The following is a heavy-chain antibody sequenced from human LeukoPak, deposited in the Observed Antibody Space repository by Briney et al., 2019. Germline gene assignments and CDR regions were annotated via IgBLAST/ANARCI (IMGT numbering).Heavy chain of an antibody. CDR1: GFTVSSNY. J-gene: IGHJ3*02. CDR2: IYSGGST. CDR3: AREASIAVAGTDHDAFDI. Sequence: GGSLRLSCAASGFTVSSNYMSWVRQAPGKGLEWASVIYSGGSTYYADSVKGRFTISRDNSKNTLYLQMNSLRAEDTAVYYCAREASIAVAGTDHDAFDIWGQGTMVTVSS. D-gene: IGHD6-19*01. V-gene: IGHV3-53*01.